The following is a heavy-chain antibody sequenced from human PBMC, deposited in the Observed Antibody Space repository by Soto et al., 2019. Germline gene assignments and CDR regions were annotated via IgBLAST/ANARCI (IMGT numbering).Heavy chain of an antibody. J-gene: IGHJ6*02. Sequence: AGSLRFACAASGFTFSSYSMNWDRKETGKGREWVSYISSSSSTIYYADSVKGRFTISRDNAKNSLYLQMNSLRAEDTAVYYCARADSGYAHGYYYYGMDVWGQGTTVTVSS. V-gene: IGHV3-48*01. D-gene: IGHD5-12*01. CDR3: ARADSGYAHGYYYYGMDV. CDR2: ISSSSSTI. CDR1: GFTFSSYS.